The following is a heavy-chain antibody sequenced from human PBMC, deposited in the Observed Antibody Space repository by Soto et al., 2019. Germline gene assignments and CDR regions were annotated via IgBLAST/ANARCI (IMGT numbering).Heavy chain of an antibody. CDR1: GFTFSSYA. Sequence: QVQLVESGGGVVQPGRSLRLSCAASGFTFSSYAMHRVRQAPGKWLEWVAVISYDGSNKYYADSVKGRVTISRDNSKNTLYLQMNSLRGEDTAVYYCARSHHYYDSSGYPDYWGQGTLVTVSS. J-gene: IGHJ4*02. CDR2: ISYDGSNK. D-gene: IGHD3-22*01. V-gene: IGHV3-30-3*01. CDR3: ARSHHYYDSSGYPDY.